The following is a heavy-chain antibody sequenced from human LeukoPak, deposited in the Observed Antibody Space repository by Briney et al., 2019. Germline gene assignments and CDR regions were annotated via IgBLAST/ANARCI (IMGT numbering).Heavy chain of an antibody. D-gene: IGHD3-22*01. CDR3: ARDLTHRRNYDNSGYQIVPAF. CDR1: GYTFTSYG. J-gene: IGHJ4*02. Sequence: ASVKVSCKASGYTFTSYGISWVRQARGQGLEWMGWISGYNGNTKCVQKFQGRVTMTTDTSTSTAYMELRSLRSDDTAVYYCARDLTHRRNYDNSGYQIVPAFWGQGTLVTVSS. V-gene: IGHV1-18*01. CDR2: ISGYNGNT.